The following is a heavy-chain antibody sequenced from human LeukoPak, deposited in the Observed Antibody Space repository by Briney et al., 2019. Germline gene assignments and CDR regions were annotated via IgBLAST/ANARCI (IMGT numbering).Heavy chain of an antibody. CDR1: VGTFSSYA. CDR3: ARVWFYYGSGSRGAYYFDY. J-gene: IGHJ4*02. Sequence: SVNVSCKSTVGTFSSYAISCVRHATRQGLERMGEIIPSFGKANYAHKIQGRVTITADKPTSTAYMELSSLRSEHTAVYYCARVWFYYGSGSRGAYYFDYWGQGTLVTVSS. V-gene: IGHV1-69*06. D-gene: IGHD3-10*01. CDR2: IIPSFGKA.